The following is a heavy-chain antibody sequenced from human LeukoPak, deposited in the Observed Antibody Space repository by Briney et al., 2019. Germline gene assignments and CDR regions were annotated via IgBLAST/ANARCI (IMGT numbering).Heavy chain of an antibody. CDR1: GGSISSYY. V-gene: IGHV4-4*07. CDR2: IHISGST. J-gene: IGHJ5*02. Sequence: SSGTLSLTCTVSGGSISSYYWTWIRQPAGKGLELIGRIHISGSTNYNPSLKSRVTMSVDTSKNQFSLKLSSVTAADTAMYYCARESGYSWFDPWGQGTLVTVSS. D-gene: IGHD6-13*01. CDR3: ARESGYSWFDP.